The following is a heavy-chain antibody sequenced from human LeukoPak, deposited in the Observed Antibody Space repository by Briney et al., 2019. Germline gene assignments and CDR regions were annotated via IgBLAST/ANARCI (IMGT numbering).Heavy chain of an antibody. Sequence: SETLSLTCTVSGYSISSGYYWGWIRQPPGKGLEWIGSIYHSGSTYYNPSLKSRVTISVDTSKNQFSLKLSSVTAADTAVYYCASSRATWFDPWGQGTLVTVSS. J-gene: IGHJ5*02. V-gene: IGHV4-38-2*02. CDR3: ASSRATWFDP. CDR2: IYHSGST. CDR1: GYSISSGYY.